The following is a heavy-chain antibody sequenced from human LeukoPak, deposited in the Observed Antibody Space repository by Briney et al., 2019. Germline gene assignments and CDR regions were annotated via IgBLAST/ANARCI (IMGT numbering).Heavy chain of an antibody. D-gene: IGHD4-23*01. CDR1: GYTFTSYD. J-gene: IGHJ4*02. CDR3: ARGLMYYGGKPLGY. Sequence: ASVKVSCKASGYTFTSYDINWVRQATGQGLEWMGWMNPNSGNTGYAQKFQGRVTMTRNTSISTAYMELSSLRSEDTAVYYCARGLMYYGGKPLGYWGQGTLVTVSS. CDR2: MNPNSGNT. V-gene: IGHV1-8*01.